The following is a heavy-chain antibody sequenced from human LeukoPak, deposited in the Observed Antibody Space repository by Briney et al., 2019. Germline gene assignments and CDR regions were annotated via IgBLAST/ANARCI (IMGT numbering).Heavy chain of an antibody. J-gene: IGHJ4*02. CDR2: ISDSSRHI. CDR1: GFTFSRYC. CDR3: ARAYTNGDYLDY. Sequence: GGSLRLSCAASGFTFSRYCVNWVRQAPGKGLEWVSCISDSSRHIYYADSVKGRFTISRDNAKSSASLQMNSLRVDDTAVYYCARAYTNGDYLDYWGQGTLVTVSS. D-gene: IGHD4-17*01. V-gene: IGHV3-21*01.